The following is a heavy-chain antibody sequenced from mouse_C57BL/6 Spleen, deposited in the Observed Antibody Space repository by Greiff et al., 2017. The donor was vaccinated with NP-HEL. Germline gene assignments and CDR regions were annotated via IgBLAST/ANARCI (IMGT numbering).Heavy chain of an antibody. D-gene: IGHD2-13*01. CDR3: ARSGDKNYFDY. CDR2: IHPNSGST. CDR1: GYTFTSYW. J-gene: IGHJ2*01. V-gene: IGHV1-64*01. Sequence: QVQLQQPGAELVKPGASVKLSCKASGYTFTSYWMHWVKQRPGQGLEWIGMIHPNSGSTNYNEKFKSKATLTVDKSSSTAYMQLSSLTSDDSAVYYCARSGDKNYFDYWGQGTTLTVSS.